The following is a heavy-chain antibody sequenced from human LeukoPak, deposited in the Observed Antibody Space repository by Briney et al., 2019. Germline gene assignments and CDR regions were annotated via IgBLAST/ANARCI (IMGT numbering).Heavy chain of an antibody. D-gene: IGHD4-23*01. Sequence: SETLSLTCTVSGGSISSYYWSWIRQPPGKGLEWIGYIYYSGSTNYNPSLKSRVTVSVDTSKNQFSLKLSSVTAADTAVYYCARHDYGGNSNYWGQGTLVTVSS. J-gene: IGHJ4*02. CDR1: GGSISSYY. V-gene: IGHV4-59*08. CDR2: IYYSGST. CDR3: ARHDYGGNSNY.